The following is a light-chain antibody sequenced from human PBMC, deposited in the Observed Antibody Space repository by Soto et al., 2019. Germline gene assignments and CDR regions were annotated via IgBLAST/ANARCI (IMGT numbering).Light chain of an antibody. J-gene: IGKJ2*01. CDR3: QQSYSTLYN. V-gene: IGKV1-39*01. CDR2: AAS. Sequence: DIQITHSPSSLSASVVDGVTLTLLASQSISSYLNWYQQKPGKAPKLLIYAASSLQSGVPSRFSGSGSGTDFTLTISSLQPEDFATYYCQQSYSTLYNCGQGTTGDIK. CDR1: QSISSY.